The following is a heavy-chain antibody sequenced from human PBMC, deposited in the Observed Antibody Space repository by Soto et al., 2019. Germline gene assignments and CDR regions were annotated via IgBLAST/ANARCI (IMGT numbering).Heavy chain of an antibody. CDR1: GYTLTELS. CDR2: FDPEDGET. V-gene: IGHV1-24*01. CDR3: ARGRIAARSPMRYYYYYYMDV. D-gene: IGHD6-6*01. J-gene: IGHJ6*03. Sequence: ASVKVSCKVSGYTLTELSMHWVRQAPGKGLEWMGGFDPEDGETIYAQKLQGRVNMTEDTSTDTTYMELSSLRSEDTAVYYCARGRIAARSPMRYYYYYYMDVWGKGTTVTVSS.